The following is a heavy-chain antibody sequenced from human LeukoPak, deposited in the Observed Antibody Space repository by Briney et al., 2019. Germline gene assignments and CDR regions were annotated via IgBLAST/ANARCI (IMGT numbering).Heavy chain of an antibody. J-gene: IGHJ1*01. CDR1: GGSISSSNW. V-gene: IGHV4-4*02. CDR3: ARAYGGNSQYFQH. D-gene: IGHD4-23*01. Sequence: PSGTLSLTCAVSGGSISSSNWWSWVRQPPGKGLEWIGEIYHSGSTNYNPSLKSRVTILEDKSKNQFSLKLTSVTAADTAVYYCARAYGGNSQYFQHWGQGTLVTVSS. CDR2: IYHSGST.